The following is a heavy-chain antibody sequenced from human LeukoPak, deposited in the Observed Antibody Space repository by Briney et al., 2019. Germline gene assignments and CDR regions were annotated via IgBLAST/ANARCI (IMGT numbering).Heavy chain of an antibody. CDR2: INPKSGGT. CDR1: GYTFTDYY. Sequence: ASVKVSCKASGYTFTDYYMHWVRQAPGQGLEWMGWINPKSGGTNYAQKFQGRVTMTRDTSISTAYMELSSLRSEDTAVYYCAREDSSGWYYFDYWGQGTLVTVSS. CDR3: AREDSSGWYYFDY. D-gene: IGHD6-19*01. V-gene: IGHV1-2*02. J-gene: IGHJ4*02.